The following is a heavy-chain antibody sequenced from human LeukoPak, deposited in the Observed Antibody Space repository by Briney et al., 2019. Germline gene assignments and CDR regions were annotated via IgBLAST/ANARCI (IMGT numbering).Heavy chain of an antibody. V-gene: IGHV1-69*13. CDR1: GGTFSSYA. CDR2: IIPIFGTA. Sequence: SVKVSCKASGGTFSSYAISWVRQAPGQGLEWMGGIIPIFGTANYAQKFQGRVTITADESTSTTYMELSSLRSEDTAVYYCARDQEDGYNSVYFDYWGQGTLVTVSS. J-gene: IGHJ4*02. CDR3: ARDQEDGYNSVYFDY. D-gene: IGHD5-24*01.